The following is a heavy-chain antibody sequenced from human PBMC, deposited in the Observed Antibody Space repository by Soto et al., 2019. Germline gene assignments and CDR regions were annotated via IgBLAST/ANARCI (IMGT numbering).Heavy chain of an antibody. CDR1: GFTFSSYD. CDR2: ISYDGSNK. V-gene: IGHV3-30*18. CDR3: AKDEIGAFDI. Sequence: GGSLRLSCAASGFTFSSYDMHWVRQAPGKGLEWVAVISYDGSNKYYADSVKGRFTISRDNSKNTLYLQMNSLRAEDTAVYYCAKDEIGAFDIWGQGTMVTVSS. D-gene: IGHD3-22*01. J-gene: IGHJ3*02.